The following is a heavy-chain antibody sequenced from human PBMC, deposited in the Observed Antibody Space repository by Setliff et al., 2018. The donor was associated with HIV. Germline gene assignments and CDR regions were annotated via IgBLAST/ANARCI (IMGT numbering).Heavy chain of an antibody. CDR2: VYSRGNN. V-gene: IGHV4-61*09. J-gene: IGHJ4*02. D-gene: IGHD2-21*01. CDR3: ARGRLMGSSVLFFDF. CDR1: GDSITNTSHF. Sequence: SETLSLTSDVFGDSITNTSHFWAWLRQPTGRGLEWIGHVYSRGNNDSNPSLASRVSILMSTSEIQFSLTLNSVTAANTAKYYCARGRLMGSSVLFFDFWGQVILVTVSS.